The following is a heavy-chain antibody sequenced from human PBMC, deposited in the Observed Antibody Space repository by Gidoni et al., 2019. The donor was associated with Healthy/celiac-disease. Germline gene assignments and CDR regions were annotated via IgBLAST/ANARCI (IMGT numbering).Heavy chain of an antibody. D-gene: IGHD2-2*01. V-gene: IGHV4-61*01. J-gene: IGHJ4*02. Sequence: QVQLQESGPGLVKPSETLSLTCTVSGGSVRSGSYYWSWIRQPPGKGLEWIGYIYYSGSTNYNPSLKSRVTIAVDTSKNQFSLKLSSVTAADTAVYYCAIVVVPAANPVIDYWGQGTLVTVSS. CDR1: GGSVRSGSYY. CDR3: AIVVVPAANPVIDY. CDR2: IYYSGST.